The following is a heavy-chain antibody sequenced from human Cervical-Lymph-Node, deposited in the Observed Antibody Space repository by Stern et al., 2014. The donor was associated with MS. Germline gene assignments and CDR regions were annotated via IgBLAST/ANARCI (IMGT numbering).Heavy chain of an antibody. D-gene: IGHD3-10*01. CDR1: GFTFLSSA. CDR2: IVGDRADT. J-gene: IGHJ6*02. CDR3: AAEGEYIRSGIYHYTGMDV. V-gene: IGHV1-58*02. Sequence: QLVQSGPEVKRPGTSVRVSCKASGFTFLSSAMQWVRQARGQHLELKGFIVGDRADTRYAQKFHDRVTISRDMSTSTVNMELSSLRSEDTAVYYCAAEGEYIRSGIYHYTGMDVWGQGTTVTVSS.